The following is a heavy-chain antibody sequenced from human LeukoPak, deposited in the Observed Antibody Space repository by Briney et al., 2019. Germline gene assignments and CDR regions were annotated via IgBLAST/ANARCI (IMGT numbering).Heavy chain of an antibody. CDR1: GFTFSSYC. CDR2: IRYDGSIK. D-gene: IGHD3-10*01. J-gene: IGHJ4*02. CDR3: AKDTGQSGEILYHY. Sequence: GGSLRLSCAASGFTFSSYCMHWVRQAPGKGLEWVALIRYDGSIKYYADYVRGRFTISRDISKNTLYLQMNSLRGDDTAVYYCAKDTGQSGEILYHYWGQGTLVIVSS. V-gene: IGHV3-30*02.